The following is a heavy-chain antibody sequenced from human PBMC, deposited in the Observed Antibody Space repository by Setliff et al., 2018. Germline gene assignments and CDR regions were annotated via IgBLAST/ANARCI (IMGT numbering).Heavy chain of an antibody. CDR1: GGSISSGSYY. Sequence: SETLSLTCTVSGGSISSGSYYWSWIRQPAGKGLEWIGHIYTSGSTNYNPSLKSRVTISVDTSKNQFSLKLSSVTAADTAVYYCAQTDDSSGYYYGWGQGTLVTVSS. CDR3: AQTDDSSGYYYG. CDR2: IYTSGST. J-gene: IGHJ4*02. D-gene: IGHD3-22*01. V-gene: IGHV4-61*09.